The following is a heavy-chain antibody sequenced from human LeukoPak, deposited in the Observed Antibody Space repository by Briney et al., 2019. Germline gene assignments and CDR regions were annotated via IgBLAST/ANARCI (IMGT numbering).Heavy chain of an antibody. D-gene: IGHD2-15*01. J-gene: IGHJ5*02. Sequence: PSQTLSLTCTVSGGSISSYYWSWIRQPAGKGLEWIGRIYTSGSTNYNPSLKSRVTMSVDTSKNQFSLKLSSVTAADTAVYYCARDPRCSGGSCYDWFDPWGQGTLVTVSS. CDR1: GGSISSYY. CDR2: IYTSGST. CDR3: ARDPRCSGGSCYDWFDP. V-gene: IGHV4-4*07.